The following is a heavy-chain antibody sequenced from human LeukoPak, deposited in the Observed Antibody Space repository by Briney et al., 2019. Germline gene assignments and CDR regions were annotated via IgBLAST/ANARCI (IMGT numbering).Heavy chain of an antibody. CDR1: GFTFSSSA. CDR2: ITGSGVST. D-gene: IGHD6-19*01. CDR3: AKVWAIAVADPFDY. V-gene: IGHV3-23*01. J-gene: IGHJ4*02. Sequence: GGSLRLSCAASGFTFSSSAMSWVRQAPGKGLEWVSSITGSGVSTYYVDSVKGRFTISRDNSKNTLYLQMNSLRAEDTAVYYCAKVWAIAVADPFDYWGQGTLVTVSS.